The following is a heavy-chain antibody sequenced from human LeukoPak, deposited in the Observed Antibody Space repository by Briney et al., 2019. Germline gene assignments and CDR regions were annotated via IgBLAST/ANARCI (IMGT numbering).Heavy chain of an antibody. CDR1: GFSISSSSYY. CDR2: IYYSGST. V-gene: IGHV4-39*07. J-gene: IGHJ4*02. D-gene: IGHD1-26*01. CDR3: ARGNSGSYHMAPFDY. Sequence: PSETLSLTCTVSGFSISSSSYYWGWLRQPPGKGLEWIGSIYYSGSTYKNPSLKSRVTISVDTSKNQFCLKLSSVTAADTAVYYCARGNSGSYHMAPFDYWGQGTLVTVSS.